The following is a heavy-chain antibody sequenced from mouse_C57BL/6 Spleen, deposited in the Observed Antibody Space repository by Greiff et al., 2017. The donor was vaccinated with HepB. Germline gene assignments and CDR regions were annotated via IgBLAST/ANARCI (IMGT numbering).Heavy chain of an antibody. CDR3: ARLLRDYAMDY. V-gene: IGHV3-6*01. J-gene: IGHJ4*01. D-gene: IGHD1-1*01. Sequence: DVKLQESGPGLVKPSQSLSLTCSVTGYSITSGYYWNWIRQFPGNKLEWMGYISYDGSNNYNPSLKNRISITRDTSKNQFFLKLNSVTTEDTATYYCARLLRDYAMDYWGQGTSVTVSS. CDR1: GYSITSGYY. CDR2: ISYDGSN.